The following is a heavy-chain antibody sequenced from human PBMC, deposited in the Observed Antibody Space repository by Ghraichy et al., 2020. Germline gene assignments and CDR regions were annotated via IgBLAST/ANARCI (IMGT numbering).Heavy chain of an antibody. D-gene: IGHD1-26*01. CDR1: GGSISSSSYY. V-gene: IGHV4-39*01. J-gene: IGHJ4*02. CDR2: IYYSGST. Sequence: SETLSLTCTVPGGSISSSSYYWGWIRQPPGKGLEWIGSIYYSGSTYYNPSLKSRVTISVDTSKNQFSLKLSSVTAADTAIYYCVSLTTGEQLTSGGFDYWGQGTLVTVSS. CDR3: VSLTTGEQLTSGGFDY.